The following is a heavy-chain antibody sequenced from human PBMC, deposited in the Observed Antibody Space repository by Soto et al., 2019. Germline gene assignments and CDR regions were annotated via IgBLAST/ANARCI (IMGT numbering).Heavy chain of an antibody. D-gene: IGHD6-19*01. CDR3: ARALSSGWYDFDY. CDR2: IKQDGSKK. Sequence: EVQLLESGGGLVQPGGSLRLSCAASGFSFSSYWMSWVRQAPGKGLEWVANIKQDGSKKYYVDSVKGRFTISRDNAKNSLFLQMNSLRAEDTAVYYCARALSSGWYDFDYWGQGTLVTGSS. V-gene: IGHV3-7*04. J-gene: IGHJ4*02. CDR1: GFSFSSYW.